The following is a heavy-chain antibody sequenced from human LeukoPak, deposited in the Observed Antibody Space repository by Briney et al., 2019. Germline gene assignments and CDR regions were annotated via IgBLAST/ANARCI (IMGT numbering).Heavy chain of an antibody. CDR3: ARRDGYDFDY. CDR2: IGVRGFST. V-gene: IGHV3-23*01. D-gene: IGHD5-24*01. Sequence: GGSLRLSCAASGFTFSSYAMGWVRQASGKGLEWVSTIGVRGFSTNYADSVKGRFTISRDNSKNTLYLQMNSLSAEDTAVYYCARRDGYDFDYWGQGTLVTVSS. J-gene: IGHJ4*02. CDR1: GFTFSSYA.